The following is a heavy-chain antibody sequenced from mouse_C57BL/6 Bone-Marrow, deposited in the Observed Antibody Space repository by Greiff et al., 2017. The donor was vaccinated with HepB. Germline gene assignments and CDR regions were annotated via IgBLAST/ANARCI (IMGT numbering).Heavy chain of an antibody. CDR3: ASYGYDGYFDV. D-gene: IGHD2-2*01. J-gene: IGHJ1*03. CDR1: GYTFTDYN. Sequence: VQLQQSGPELVKPGASVKMSCKASGYTFTDYNMHWVKQSHGKSLEWIGYINPNNGGTSYNQKFKGKATLTVNKYSSTAYMELRSLTSEDSAAYYCASYGYDGYFDVWGTGTTVTVSS. V-gene: IGHV1-22*01. CDR2: INPNNGGT.